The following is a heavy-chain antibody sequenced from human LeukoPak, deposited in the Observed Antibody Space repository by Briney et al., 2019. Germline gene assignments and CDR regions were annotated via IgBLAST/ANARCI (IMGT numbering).Heavy chain of an antibody. D-gene: IGHD1-1*01. CDR1: GYTFTTFA. Sequence: GASVKVSCKASGYTFTTFAIHWVRPVPGQSLEWMGWINAGNGNTKYSQNFQGRVTITRDTSASTAYMELSSLTSEDTAVYYCARDSRTISNWFDTWGQGTPVTVSS. CDR2: INAGNGNT. J-gene: IGHJ5*02. V-gene: IGHV1-3*01. CDR3: ARDSRTISNWFDT.